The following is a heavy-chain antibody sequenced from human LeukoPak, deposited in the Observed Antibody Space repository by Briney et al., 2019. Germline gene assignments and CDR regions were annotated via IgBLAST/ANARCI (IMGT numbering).Heavy chain of an antibody. CDR2: ISGNTENT. CDR1: GFTFSSYA. Sequence: PGGSLRLSCAASGFTFSSYAMNWVRQAPGKGLEWVSGISGNTENTYYADSVKDRFTISRDNPKNTVYLQMTSLGAEDTAVYYCAKRDSGTSARVLSTNWYLGYWGQGTLVTVSS. D-gene: IGHD6-13*01. J-gene: IGHJ4*02. CDR3: AKRDSGTSARVLSTNWYLGY. V-gene: IGHV3-23*01.